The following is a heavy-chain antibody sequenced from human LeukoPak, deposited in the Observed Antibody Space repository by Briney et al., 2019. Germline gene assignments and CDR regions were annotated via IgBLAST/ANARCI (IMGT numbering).Heavy chain of an antibody. V-gene: IGHV3-23*01. Sequence: PGGSLRLSCAASGFTFSSYAMSWVRQAPGKGLEWVSAISGSGGSTYYADSVKGLFTISRDNSKNTLYLQMNSLRAEDTAVYYCAKDGEWELSGAYFDYWGQGTLVTVSS. J-gene: IGHJ4*02. D-gene: IGHD1-26*01. CDR1: GFTFSSYA. CDR2: ISGSGGST. CDR3: AKDGEWELSGAYFDY.